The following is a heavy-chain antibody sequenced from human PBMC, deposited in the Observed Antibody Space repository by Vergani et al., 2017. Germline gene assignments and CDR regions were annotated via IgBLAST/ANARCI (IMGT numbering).Heavy chain of an antibody. CDR2: IKSKTDGGTT. V-gene: IGHV3-15*01. CDR1: GFTFSNAW. J-gene: IGHJ4*02. CDR3: ATDTGQLGIGWGY. Sequence: EVQLVGSGGGLVKVGESLRLSCAASGFTFSNAWMSWVRQAPGRGMEWIGRIKSKTDGGTTDYAAHVKGRFTFSIDDSKNTLYLQMNSLKTEDTAVYYCATDTGQLGIGWGYWGQGTLVTVSS. D-gene: IGHD6-13*01.